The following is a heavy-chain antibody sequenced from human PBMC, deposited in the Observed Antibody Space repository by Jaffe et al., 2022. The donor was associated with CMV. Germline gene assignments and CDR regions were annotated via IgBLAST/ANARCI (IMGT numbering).Heavy chain of an antibody. D-gene: IGHD2-2*01. J-gene: IGHJ2*01. Sequence: QLQLQESGPGLVKPSETLSLTCTVSGGSISSSSYYWGWIRQPPGKGLEWIGSIYYSGSTYYNPSLKSRVTISVDTSKNQFSLKLSSVTAADTAVYYCARLAAHIVVVPAARDWYFDLWGRGTLVTVSS. V-gene: IGHV4-39*01. CDR3: ARLAAHIVVVPAARDWYFDL. CDR1: GGSISSSSYY. CDR2: IYYSGST.